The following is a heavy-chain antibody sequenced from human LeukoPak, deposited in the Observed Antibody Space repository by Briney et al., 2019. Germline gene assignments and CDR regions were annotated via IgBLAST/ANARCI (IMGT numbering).Heavy chain of an antibody. CDR1: GFTFSSYS. V-gene: IGHV3-21*01. J-gene: IGHJ5*02. CDR2: ISSSSSYI. Sequence: GGSLRLSCAASGFTFSSYSMNWVRQAPGRGLEWVSSISSSSSYIYYADSVKGRFTISRDNAKNSLYLQMNSLRAEDTAVYYCARDSRRLAWFGADWFDPWGQGTLVTVSS. CDR3: ARDSRRLAWFGADWFDP. D-gene: IGHD3-10*01.